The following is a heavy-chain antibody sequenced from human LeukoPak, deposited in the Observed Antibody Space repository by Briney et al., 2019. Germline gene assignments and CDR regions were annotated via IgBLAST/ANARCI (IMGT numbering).Heavy chain of an antibody. CDR2: IYYSGST. CDR1: GGSISSYY. Sequence: SETLSLTCTVSGGSISSYYWSWLRQPPGKGLEWIGYIYYSGSTNYNPSLTSRVTISVDTSKNQFSLKLSSVTAADTAVYYCARDPSGSYYLSGAFDIWGQGTMVTVSS. J-gene: IGHJ3*02. D-gene: IGHD1-26*01. CDR3: ARDPSGSYYLSGAFDI. V-gene: IGHV4-59*01.